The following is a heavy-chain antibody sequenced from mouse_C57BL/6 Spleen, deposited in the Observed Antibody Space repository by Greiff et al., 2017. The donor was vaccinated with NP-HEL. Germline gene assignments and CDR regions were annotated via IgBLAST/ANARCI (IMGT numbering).Heavy chain of an antibody. J-gene: IGHJ2*01. Sequence: VQLQQSGPELVKPGASVKISCKASGYAFSSSWMNWVKQRPGKGLEWIGRIYPGDGDTNYNGKFKGKATLTADKSSSTAYMQLSSLTSEDSAVYFCAGYDGYPYFDYWGQGTTLTVSS. CDR3: AGYDGYPYFDY. D-gene: IGHD2-3*01. V-gene: IGHV1-82*01. CDR2: IYPGDGDT. CDR1: GYAFSSSW.